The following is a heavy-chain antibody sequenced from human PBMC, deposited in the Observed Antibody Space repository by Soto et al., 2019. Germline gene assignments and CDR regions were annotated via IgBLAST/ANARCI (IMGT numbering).Heavy chain of an antibody. CDR2: IIPIFGTA. J-gene: IGHJ4*02. V-gene: IGHV1-69*12. D-gene: IGHD1-26*01. Sequence: QVQLVQSGAEVKKPGSSVKVSCKASGGTFSSYAISWVRQAPGQGLEWMGGIIPIFGTANYAQKFQGRVTITEDESTSTDYMEMSRLRSEDTAVYYCAIVRLVGATSYYFDYWGQGTLVTVSS. CDR3: AIVRLVGATSYYFDY. CDR1: GGTFSSYA.